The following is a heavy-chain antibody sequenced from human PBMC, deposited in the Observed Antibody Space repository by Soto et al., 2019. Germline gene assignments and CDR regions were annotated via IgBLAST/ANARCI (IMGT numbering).Heavy chain of an antibody. Sequence: GASVKVSCKASGYTFTSYCISWVRQAPGQGLEWMGWISAYNGNTNYAQKLQGRVTMTTDTSTSTAYMELRSLRSDDTAVYYCARVAAAGTFYWFDPWGQGTLVTVSS. V-gene: IGHV1-18*01. CDR2: ISAYNGNT. CDR3: ARVAAAGTFYWFDP. J-gene: IGHJ5*02. D-gene: IGHD6-13*01. CDR1: GYTFTSYC.